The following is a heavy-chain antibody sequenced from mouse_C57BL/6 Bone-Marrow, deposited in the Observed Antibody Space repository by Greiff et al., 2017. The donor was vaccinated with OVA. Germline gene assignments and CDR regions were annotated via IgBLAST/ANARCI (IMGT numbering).Heavy chain of an antibody. D-gene: IGHD2-2*01. J-gene: IGHJ3*01. V-gene: IGHV1-50*01. CDR2: IDPSDSYT. CDR1: GYTFTSYW. Sequence: QVQLQQSGAELVKPGASVKLSCKASGYTFTSYWMQWVKQRPGQGLEWIGEIDPSDSYTNYNQKFKGKATLTVDTSSSTAYMQLSSLTSEDSAVYYCARGDYGFPFAYWGQGTLVTVSA. CDR3: ARGDYGFPFAY.